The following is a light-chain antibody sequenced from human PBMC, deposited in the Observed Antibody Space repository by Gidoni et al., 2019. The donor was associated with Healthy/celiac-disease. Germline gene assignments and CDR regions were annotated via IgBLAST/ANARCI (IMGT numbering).Light chain of an antibody. CDR3: QSYDSSNLWV. V-gene: IGLV6-57*01. CDR1: SGSIASNY. CDR2: EDN. Sequence: NFMLTQPHSVSESPGKTVTISCTRSSGSIASNYVPWYQQRPGSSPTTVIYEDNQRPSGVPDRFSGSIDSSSNSASLTISGLKTEDEADYYCQSYDSSNLWVFGGGTKLTVL. J-gene: IGLJ3*02.